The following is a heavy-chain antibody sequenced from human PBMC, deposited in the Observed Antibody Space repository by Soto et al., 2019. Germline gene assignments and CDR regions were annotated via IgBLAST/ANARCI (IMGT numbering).Heavy chain of an antibody. CDR1: GFTFSSYW. V-gene: IGHV3-7*05. J-gene: IGHJ4*02. D-gene: IGHD6-19*01. CDR2: IKQDGSEK. Sequence: EVQLVESGGGLVQPGGSLRLSCAASGFTFSSYWMSWVRQAPGKGLEWVANIKQDGSEKYYVDSVKGRFTISRDNAKNSLYLQMNSLRAEDTAVYYCARDFRISVACTNYFGYWGQGTLVTVSS. CDR3: ARDFRISVACTNYFGY.